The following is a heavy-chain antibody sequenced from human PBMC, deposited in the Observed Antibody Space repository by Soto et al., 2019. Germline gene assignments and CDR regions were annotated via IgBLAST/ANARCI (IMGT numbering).Heavy chain of an antibody. Sequence: PSETLSLTCTVSGGSISRGGYYWSWILQHPGKGLEWIGYIYYSGSTYYNPSLKSRVTISVDTSKNQFSLKLSSVTAADTAVYYCARDSGGDSIAGYGMDVWGQGTTVTVSS. CDR3: ARDSGGDSIAGYGMDV. D-gene: IGHD2-21*02. CDR2: IYYSGST. CDR1: GGSISRGGYY. V-gene: IGHV4-31*03. J-gene: IGHJ6*02.